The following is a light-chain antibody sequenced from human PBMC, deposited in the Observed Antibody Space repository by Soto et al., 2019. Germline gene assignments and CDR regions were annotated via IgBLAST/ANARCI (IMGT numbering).Light chain of an antibody. CDR2: WAS. J-gene: IGKJ5*01. V-gene: IGKV4-1*01. CDR3: QQYYSIPIT. CDR1: QSVLYNFNNKKY. Sequence: DIVMTQSPDSLAVSLGERATINCKSSQSVLYNFNNKKYLAWYQQKPGQPPKLLIYWASTRESGVPDLFSGSGSGTDFTLTIGSLLAEDVAVYYCQQYYSIPITFGQGTRLEIK.